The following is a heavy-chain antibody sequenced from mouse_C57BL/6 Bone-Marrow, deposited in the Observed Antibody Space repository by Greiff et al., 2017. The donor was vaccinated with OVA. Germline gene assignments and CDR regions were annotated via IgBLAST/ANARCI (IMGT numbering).Heavy chain of an antibody. CDR2: ISYSGST. Sequence: EVMLEQSGPGLAKPSQTLSLTCSVSGYSFTSDYWNWIRQFPGNNLEYMGYISYSGSTSYYTPLKSRISITRDTSKNQYYLQLNSLTTEDTATYDCARWGTTVVATGYFDVWGTGTTVTVSS. D-gene: IGHD1-1*01. CDR3: ARWGTTVVATGYFDV. V-gene: IGHV3-8*01. CDR1: GYSFTSDY. J-gene: IGHJ1*03.